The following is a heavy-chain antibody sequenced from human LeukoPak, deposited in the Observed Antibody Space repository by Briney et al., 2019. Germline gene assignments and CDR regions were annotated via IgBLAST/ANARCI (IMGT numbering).Heavy chain of an antibody. CDR2: IKQDGNER. V-gene: IGHV3-7*01. CDR1: GFTFSSYW. Sequence: GGSLRLSCAASGFTFSSYWMSWVRQAPGKGLEWVANIKQDGNERYYVDSVKGRFTISRDNAKNSLCLQMNSLRAEDTAVYYCARARDIVVVPAAIDYWGQGTVATVSS. CDR3: ARARDIVVVPAAIDY. J-gene: IGHJ4*02. D-gene: IGHD2-2*01.